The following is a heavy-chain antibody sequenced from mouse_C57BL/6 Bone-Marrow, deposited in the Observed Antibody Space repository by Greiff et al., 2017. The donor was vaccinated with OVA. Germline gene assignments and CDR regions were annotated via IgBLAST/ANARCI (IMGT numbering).Heavy chain of an antibody. CDR1: GFNIKDDY. Sequence: EVKVEESGAELVRPGASVKLSCTASGFNIKDDYMHWVKQRPEQGLEWIGWIDPENGDTEYASKFQGKATITADTSSNTAYLQLSSLTSEDTAVYYCTIWLLLWFAYWGQGTLVTVSA. J-gene: IGHJ3*01. V-gene: IGHV14-4*01. CDR3: TIWLLLWFAY. CDR2: IDPENGDT. D-gene: IGHD2-3*01.